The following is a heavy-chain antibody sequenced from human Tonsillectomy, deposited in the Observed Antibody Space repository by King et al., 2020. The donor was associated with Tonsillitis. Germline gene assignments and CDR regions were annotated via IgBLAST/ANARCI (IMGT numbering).Heavy chain of an antibody. Sequence: VQLVESGGGLVQPGGSLRLACAASGFTFSNYVMSWVRQAPGKGLEWVSAIIGSGGSTYYADSVKGRFTISRDNSKNTVYLQMNSLRAEDTAVYYCEKEGVTAVTYHYVDYWGQGTLATVAS. J-gene: IGHJ4*02. V-gene: IGHV3-23*04. CDR1: GFTFSNYV. CDR2: IIGSGGST. CDR3: EKEGVTAVTYHYVDY. D-gene: IGHD4-17*01.